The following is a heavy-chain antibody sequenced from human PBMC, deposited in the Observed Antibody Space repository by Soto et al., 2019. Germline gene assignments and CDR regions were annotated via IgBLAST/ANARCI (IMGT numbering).Heavy chain of an antibody. CDR3: ASSYYDSSGYYSGPFDY. J-gene: IGHJ4*02. Sequence: TSVKVSCKDCGYTFTSYAMHWLRQAPGQRLEWMGWINAGNGNTKYSQKFQGRVTITRDTSASTAYMELSSLRSEDTSVYYCASSYYDSSGYYSGPFDYRGQGTLVTVSS. CDR2: INAGNGNT. CDR1: GYTFTSYA. D-gene: IGHD3-22*01. V-gene: IGHV1-3*01.